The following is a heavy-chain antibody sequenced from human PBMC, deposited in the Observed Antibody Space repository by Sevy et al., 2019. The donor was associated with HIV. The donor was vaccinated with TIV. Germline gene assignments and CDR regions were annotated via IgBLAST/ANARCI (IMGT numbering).Heavy chain of an antibody. Sequence: ASVKVSCKASGYTFTSYYMHWVRQAPGQGLEWMGIIHPSGGTTSYAQKFQGRVTMTRDTSTSTVYMELSSLRSEDTAVYYCARDHTVIGSSGYGAFDIWGQGTMVTVSS. CDR3: ARDHTVIGSSGYGAFDI. CDR2: IHPSGGTT. CDR1: GYTFTSYY. V-gene: IGHV1-46*01. D-gene: IGHD6-13*01. J-gene: IGHJ3*02.